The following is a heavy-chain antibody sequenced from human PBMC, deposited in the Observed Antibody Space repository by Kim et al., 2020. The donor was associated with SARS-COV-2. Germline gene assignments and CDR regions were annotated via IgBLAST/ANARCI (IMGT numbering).Heavy chain of an antibody. Sequence: VKGRVTISRGNAKNTMYLHMNSLRPEDTAVYYCARAGDYDSSGYYGFFQHWGQGALVTVSS. CDR3: ARAGDYDSSGYYGFFQH. V-gene: IGHV3-74*01. D-gene: IGHD3-22*01. J-gene: IGHJ1*01.